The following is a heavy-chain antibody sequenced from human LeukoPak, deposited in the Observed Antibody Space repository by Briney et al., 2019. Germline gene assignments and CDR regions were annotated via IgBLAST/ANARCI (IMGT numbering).Heavy chain of an antibody. Sequence: PGGSLRLSCAASGFTFSNYNFYWVRQAPGKGLEWVSSISSTSSYIYYADSMKGRFTISRDNAKNSLYLQMNSLRAEDTAVYYCARALWSGPVYYGMDVWGQGTTITVSS. CDR2: ISSTSSYI. D-gene: IGHD3-10*01. V-gene: IGHV3-21*01. J-gene: IGHJ6*02. CDR3: ARALWSGPVYYGMDV. CDR1: GFTFSNYN.